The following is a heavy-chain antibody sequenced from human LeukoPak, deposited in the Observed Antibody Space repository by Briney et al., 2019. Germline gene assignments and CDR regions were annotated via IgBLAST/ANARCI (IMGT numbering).Heavy chain of an antibody. CDR2: ISAYNGNT. D-gene: IGHD6-19*01. CDR1: GYTFTSYG. J-gene: IGHJ6*03. V-gene: IGHV1-18*01. Sequence: ASVKVSCKASGYTFTSYGISWVGQARGQGVEGMGWISAYNGNTNYAQKLQGRVTITTDTSTSTAYMELRSLRSDDTAVYYCARVAYSSGWWGTSNRYYYYYMDVWGKGTTVTVPS. CDR3: ARVAYSSGWWGTSNRYYYYYMDV.